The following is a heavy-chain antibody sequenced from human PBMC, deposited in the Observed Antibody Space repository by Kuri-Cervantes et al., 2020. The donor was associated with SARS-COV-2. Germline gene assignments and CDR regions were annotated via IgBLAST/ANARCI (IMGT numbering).Heavy chain of an antibody. Sequence: GESLKISCAASGFTFSSNAMTWVRQAPGKGLEWVSGISGSGRITYYADSVKGRFTMSRDNSKNTLHLQMSGLRTENTTVYYCAKKCRVMIIKVVMVVDLNWFDPWGQGILVHRLL. D-gene: IGHD3-22*01. CDR3: AKKCRVMIIKVVMVVDLNWFDP. V-gene: IGHV3-23*01. CDR2: ISGSGRIT. CDR1: GFTFSSNA. J-gene: IGHJ5*02.